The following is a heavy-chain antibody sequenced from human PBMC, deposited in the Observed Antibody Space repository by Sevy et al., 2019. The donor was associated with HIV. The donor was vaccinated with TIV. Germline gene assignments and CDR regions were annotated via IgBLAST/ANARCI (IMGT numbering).Heavy chain of an antibody. D-gene: IGHD6-13*01. CDR3: ASLIRIAAAGANYYYYYYMDV. V-gene: IGHV4-39*01. CDR2: IYYSGST. Sequence: SETLSLTCTVSGGSISSSSYYWGWIRQPPGKGLEWIGSIYYSGSTYYNPSLKSRVTISVDTSKNRFSLKLSSVTAADTAVYSCASLIRIAAAGANYYYYYYMDVWGKGTTVTVSS. J-gene: IGHJ6*03. CDR1: GGSISSSSYY.